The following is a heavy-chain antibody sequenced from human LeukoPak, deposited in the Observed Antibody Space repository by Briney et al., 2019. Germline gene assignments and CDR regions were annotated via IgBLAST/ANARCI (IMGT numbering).Heavy chain of an antibody. CDR3: ASGSVVVPAAIFQSTANSGSSSDY. D-gene: IGHD2-2*01. J-gene: IGHJ4*02. Sequence: GGSLRLSCAASGFTFSSYSMNWVRQAPGKGLEWVSSISSSSSTIYYADSVKGRFTISRDNAKNSLYLQMNSLRAEDTAVYYCASGSVVVPAAIFQSTANSGSSSDYWGRGTLVTVSS. CDR2: ISSSSSTI. CDR1: GFTFSSYS. V-gene: IGHV3-48*01.